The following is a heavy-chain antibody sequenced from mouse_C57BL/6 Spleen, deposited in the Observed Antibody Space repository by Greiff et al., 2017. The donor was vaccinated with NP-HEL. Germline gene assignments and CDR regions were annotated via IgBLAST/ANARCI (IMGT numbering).Heavy chain of an antibody. V-gene: IGHV1-52*01. Sequence: QVQLQQPGAELVRPGSSVKLSCKASGYTFTSYWMHWVKQRPIQGLEWIGNIDPSDSETHYNQKFKDKATLTVDKSSSTAYMQLSSLTSEDSAIYYCASGLLRGDFDYWGQGTTLTVSS. CDR1: GYTFTSYW. CDR2: IDPSDSET. CDR3: ASGLLRGDFDY. D-gene: IGHD1-1*01. J-gene: IGHJ2*01.